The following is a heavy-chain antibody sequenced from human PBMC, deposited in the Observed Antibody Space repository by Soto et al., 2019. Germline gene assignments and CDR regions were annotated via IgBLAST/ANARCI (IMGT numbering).Heavy chain of an antibody. D-gene: IGHD6-13*01. CDR3: ARSFYSTSSFDY. J-gene: IGHJ4*02. CDR1: GCKFTSYG. CDR2: IDPSDSYT. Sequence: PGESMRVSCRGAGCKFTSYGSSWVRQMPGKGLEWMGRIDPSDSYTNYSPSFQGHVTISADKSISTAYLQWSSLKASDTAMYYCARSFYSTSSFDYWGQGTLVTVSS. V-gene: IGHV5-10-1*01.